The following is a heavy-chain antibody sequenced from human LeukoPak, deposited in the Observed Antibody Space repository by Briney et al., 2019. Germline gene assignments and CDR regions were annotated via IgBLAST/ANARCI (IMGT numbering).Heavy chain of an antibody. J-gene: IGHJ4*02. CDR1: GFTFSSYG. CDR2: ISYDGSNK. D-gene: IGHD3-22*01. CDR3: AKPASVVRAYYYDSSGHYDGY. Sequence: QPGRSLRLSCAASGFTFSSYGMHWVRQAPGKGLEWVAVISYDGSNKYYADSVKGRFTISRDNSKNTLYLQMNSLRAEDTAVYYCAKPASVVRAYYYDSSGHYDGYWGQGTLVTVSS. V-gene: IGHV3-30*18.